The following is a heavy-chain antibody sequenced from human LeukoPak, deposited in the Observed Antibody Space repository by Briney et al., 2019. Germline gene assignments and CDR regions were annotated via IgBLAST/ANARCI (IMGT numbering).Heavy chain of an antibody. Sequence: SETLSLTCTVSGGSISSYYWSWIRQPPGKGLEWIGYIYYSGSTNYNPSLKSRVTISVDTSKNQFSLKLSSVTAADTAVYYCARDRTEAGLGTIDRWGQGTLVTVSS. CDR1: GGSISSYY. D-gene: IGHD1-1*01. J-gene: IGHJ5*02. CDR2: IYYSGST. CDR3: ARDRTEAGLGTIDR. V-gene: IGHV4-59*01.